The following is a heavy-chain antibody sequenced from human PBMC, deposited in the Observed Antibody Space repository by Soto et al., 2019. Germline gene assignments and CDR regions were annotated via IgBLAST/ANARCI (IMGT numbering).Heavy chain of an antibody. J-gene: IGHJ4*02. CDR2: IYWDDDK. V-gene: IGHV2-5*02. CDR1: GFSLSTSGVG. Sequence: QITLKESGPTLVKPTQTLTLTCTFSGFSLSTSGVGVGWIRQPPGKALEWLALIYWDDDKRYSPSLKSRLTITKDTSKNQVVLTMTNMDPXXXXXXXXXXXXXXXXXXXXXXWGQGTLVTVSS. CDR3: XXXXXXXXXXXXXX.